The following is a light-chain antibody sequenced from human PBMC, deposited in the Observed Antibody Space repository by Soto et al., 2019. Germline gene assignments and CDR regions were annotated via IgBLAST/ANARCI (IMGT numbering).Light chain of an antibody. V-gene: IGKV1-5*01. J-gene: IGKJ4*02. Sequence: DIQMTQSPSTLSASVGDRVTITCRSSQTISNWLAWYQQKPGKAPKVLIFDASTLDGGVPSRFSGRRSGTDFTLTSSSLQPSAFATYYCQQYTTYPLTFGGGPEVEI. CDR1: QTISNW. CDR2: DAS. CDR3: QQYTTYPLT.